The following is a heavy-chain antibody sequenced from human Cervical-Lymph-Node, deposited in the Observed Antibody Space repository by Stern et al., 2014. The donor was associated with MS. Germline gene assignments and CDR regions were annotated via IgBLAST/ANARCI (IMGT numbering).Heavy chain of an antibody. CDR3: ARGTGDNWFGP. V-gene: IGHV1-69*06. Sequence: QVQLLQPGAEVKKPGSSVKVSCKSSGGISWVRQAPGQGLEWMGGVIPFVGTSYYAQKFQGRVTITADTSANTTYLHLSRLTSADTAVYYCARGTGDNWFGPWGQGTLVTVSS. CDR1: GG. J-gene: IGHJ5*02. CDR2: VIPFVGTS. D-gene: IGHD3/OR15-3a*01.